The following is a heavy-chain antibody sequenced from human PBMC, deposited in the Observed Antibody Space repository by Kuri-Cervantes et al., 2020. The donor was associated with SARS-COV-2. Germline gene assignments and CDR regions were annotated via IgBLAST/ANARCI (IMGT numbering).Heavy chain of an antibody. CDR3: AKDRAGVRDF. Sequence: GGSLRLSCVASGLNFSTTDMHWVRQAPGKGMEWVTFISSDGKNKKCMASGKGRFTISRNNSQNTLHLQMKSLRDEDTAIYYCAKDRAGVRDFWGQGTLVTVSS. J-gene: IGHJ4*02. CDR1: GLNFSTTD. CDR2: ISSDGKNK. D-gene: IGHD2-21*01. V-gene: IGHV3-30*18.